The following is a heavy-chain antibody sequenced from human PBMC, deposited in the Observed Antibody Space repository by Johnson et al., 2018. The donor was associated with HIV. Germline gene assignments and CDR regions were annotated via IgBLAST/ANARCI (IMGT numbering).Heavy chain of an antibody. Sequence: VQLVESGGGLVQPGGSLRLSCAASGFTVSSNYMSWVRQAPGKGLEWVSVIYSGGSTYYADSVKGRSTIPRDNSKNTLYLQMNSLRAEDTAVYYWARDRVPYAVVSWGQGTMVTVSS. V-gene: IGHV3-66*01. CDR1: GFTVSSNY. J-gene: IGHJ3*02. D-gene: IGHD3-3*01. CDR2: IYSGGST. CDR3: ARDRVPYAVVS.